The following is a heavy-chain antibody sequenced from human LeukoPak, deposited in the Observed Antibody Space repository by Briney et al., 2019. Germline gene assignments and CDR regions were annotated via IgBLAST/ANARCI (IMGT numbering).Heavy chain of an antibody. V-gene: IGHV3-74*01. J-gene: IGHJ4*02. D-gene: IGHD3-22*01. Sequence: TGGSLRLSCAASGFTFSGYWMHWVRQAPGKGLVWVSRTNRDDSDTSYADSVKGRFTISRDKAKSTLYLQMNSLRVGDTAVYYCARSANYFDTSGQDYWGQGTLVTVSS. CDR1: GFTFSGYW. CDR3: ARSANYFDTSGQDY. CDR2: TNRDDSDT.